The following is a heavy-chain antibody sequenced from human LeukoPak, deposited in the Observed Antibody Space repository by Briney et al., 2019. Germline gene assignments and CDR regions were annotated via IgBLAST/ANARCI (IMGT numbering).Heavy chain of an antibody. D-gene: IGHD3-10*01. CDR2: ISGSGGST. J-gene: IGHJ5*02. V-gene: IGHV3-23*01. Sequence: PGGSLRLSCAASGFTFSSYAMSWVRQAPGKGLEWVSAISGSGGSTYYADSVKGRFTISRDNSKNTLYLQMNGLRAEDTAVYYCAKGHYYGSGSYYKSYNWFDPWGQGTLVTVSS. CDR1: GFTFSSYA. CDR3: AKGHYYGSGSYYKSYNWFDP.